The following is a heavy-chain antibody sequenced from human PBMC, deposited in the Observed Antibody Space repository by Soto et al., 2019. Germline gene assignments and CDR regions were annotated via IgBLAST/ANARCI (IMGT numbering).Heavy chain of an antibody. Sequence: QVQLVQSGAEEKKPGASVKVSCKASGYTFTSYAMHWVRQATGQRLEWMGWINAGNGTTKYSQKFQGRVTITRDTSASTASMSLSSLRSEDTSVYYCARDVAAADYWGQGTLVTVSS. J-gene: IGHJ4*02. CDR1: GYTFTSYA. CDR3: ARDVAAADY. D-gene: IGHD6-13*01. CDR2: INAGNGTT. V-gene: IGHV1-3*05.